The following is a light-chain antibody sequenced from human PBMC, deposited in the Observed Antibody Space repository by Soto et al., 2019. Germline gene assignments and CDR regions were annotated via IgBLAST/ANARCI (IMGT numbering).Light chain of an antibody. CDR2: GAS. V-gene: IGKV3-15*01. CDR1: QSVSSN. CDR3: EQYNNCPPWT. Sequence: EIVMTQSPASLFVSQGERATVSCRASQSVSSNLAWYQQKRGQAPRLPIYGASTRATGIPARFSGSGSGTEFPLTISSLQSEDFAVYYCEQYNNCPPWTFGQGTKVEIK. J-gene: IGKJ1*01.